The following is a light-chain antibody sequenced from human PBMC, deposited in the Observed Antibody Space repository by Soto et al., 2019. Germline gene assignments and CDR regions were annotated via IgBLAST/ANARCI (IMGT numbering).Light chain of an antibody. CDR2: DAS. Sequence: DLQMTQSPPSLSAFVGDRVTVTCRASHDIGNSLAWYQQRPGKSPRLLISDASTLQSGVPARFSGSGSGTDFTLAISSLRPEDVATYYCQNYKSDPLTFGGGTKVDIK. CDR1: HDIGNS. J-gene: IGKJ4*01. CDR3: QNYKSDPLT. V-gene: IGKV1-27*01.